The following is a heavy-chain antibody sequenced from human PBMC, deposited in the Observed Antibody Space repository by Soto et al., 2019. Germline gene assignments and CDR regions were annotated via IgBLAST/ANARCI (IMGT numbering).Heavy chain of an antibody. CDR1: GGSFSGYY. CDR3: AGYKTTVTKDFDY. D-gene: IGHD4-17*01. V-gene: IGHV4-34*01. J-gene: IGHJ4*02. CDR2: INHSGST. Sequence: SETLSLTCAVYGGSFSGYYWSWIRQPPGKGLEWIGEINHSGSTNYNPSLKSRVTISVDTSKNQFSLKLSSVTAADTAVYYCAGYKTTVTKDFDYWGQGTLVTVSS.